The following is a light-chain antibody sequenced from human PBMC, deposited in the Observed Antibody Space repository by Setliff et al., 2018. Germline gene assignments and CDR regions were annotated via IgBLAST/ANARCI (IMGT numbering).Light chain of an antibody. CDR1: SNDIGYYNF. V-gene: IGLV2-14*03. CDR3: TSYTSSRTYV. CDR2: EVT. Sequence: QSALTQPASVSGSPGQSITISCTGTSNDIGYYNFVSWYQQYPGKHPKLLIYEVTNRPSGVSNRFSGSKSGNTASLTISGLRAEDGADYYCTSYTSSRTYVFGTGTKVTVL. J-gene: IGLJ1*01.